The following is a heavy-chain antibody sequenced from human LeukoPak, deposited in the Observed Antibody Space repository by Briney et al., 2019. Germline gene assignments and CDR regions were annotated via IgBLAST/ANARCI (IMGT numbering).Heavy chain of an antibody. J-gene: IGHJ3*02. D-gene: IGHD6-6*01. V-gene: IGHV3-30*04. CDR1: GFTFTDYA. Sequence: GGSLRLSCAAFGFTFTDYAMHWVRQAPGKGLEWVAAISYDGSNKYYADPVKGRLTISRDNSKNTLYLQMNSLRAEDTAVYYCSRSIVLKNGFDIWGQGTTVTVSS. CDR3: SRSIVLKNGFDI. CDR2: ISYDGSNK.